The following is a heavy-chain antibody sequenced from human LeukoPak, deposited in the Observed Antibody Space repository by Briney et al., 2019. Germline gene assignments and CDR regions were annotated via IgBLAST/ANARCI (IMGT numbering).Heavy chain of an antibody. Sequence: ASVKVSRKASGYTFTSYGISWVRQAPGQGLEWMGWISAYNGNTNYAQKLQGRVTMTTDTSTSTAYMELRSLRSDDTAVYYCARWGFDQLIARFDPWGQGTLVTVSS. J-gene: IGHJ5*02. V-gene: IGHV1-18*04. CDR2: ISAYNGNT. CDR3: ARWGFDQLIARFDP. CDR1: GYTFTSYG. D-gene: IGHD3-9*01.